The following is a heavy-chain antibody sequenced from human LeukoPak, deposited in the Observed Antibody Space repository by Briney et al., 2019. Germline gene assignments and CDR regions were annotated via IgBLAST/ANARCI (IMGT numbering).Heavy chain of an antibody. CDR2: ISGSGGST. CDR1: GFTFSSYA. V-gene: IGHV3-23*01. D-gene: IGHD3-10*01. Sequence: PGGSLRLSCAASGFTFSSYAMSWVRQAPGKGLEWVSGISGSGGSTYYADSVKGRFTVSRDNSKNTLYLQMNSLRAEDTAVYYCAKHYHNRLRHTDVWGKGTTVTVSS. CDR3: AKHYHNRLRHTDV. J-gene: IGHJ6*03.